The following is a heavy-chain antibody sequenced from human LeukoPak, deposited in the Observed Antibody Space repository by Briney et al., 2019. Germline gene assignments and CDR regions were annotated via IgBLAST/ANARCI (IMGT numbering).Heavy chain of an antibody. V-gene: IGHV4-39*07. CDR3: ARARNNWFDP. CDR2: IFYSGST. Sequence: SETLSLTCTVSGGSISSSSYYWGWVRQPPGKGPEWIGSIFYSGSTYYNAPLKSRVTMSVDTSKSQFSLKLSSVTAADTAVYYCARARNNWFDPWGQGTLVTVSS. J-gene: IGHJ5*02. CDR1: GGSISSSSYY.